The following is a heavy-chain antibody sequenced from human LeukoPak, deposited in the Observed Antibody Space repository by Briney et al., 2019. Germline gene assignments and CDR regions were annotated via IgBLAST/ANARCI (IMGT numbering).Heavy chain of an antibody. CDR1: GYTFTGYY. Sequence: ASVKVSCKASGYTFTGYYMHWVRQAPGQGLEWMGWINPNSGGTNYAQKFQGRVTMTRDTSISTAYMELSRLRSDDTAVYYCATPLVVAATEYAFDIWGQGTMVTVSS. CDR3: ATPLVVAATEYAFDI. V-gene: IGHV1-2*02. D-gene: IGHD2-15*01. J-gene: IGHJ3*02. CDR2: INPNSGGT.